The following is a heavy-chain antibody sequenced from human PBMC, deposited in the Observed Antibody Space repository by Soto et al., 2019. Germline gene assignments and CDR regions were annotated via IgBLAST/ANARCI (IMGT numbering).Heavy chain of an antibody. CDR2: ISGTGGST. J-gene: IGHJ4*02. CDR3: AKDRLGGNFDY. V-gene: IGHV3-23*01. Sequence: EVQLLDSGGGLVQPGGSLRLSCAASGFTFNNYAMNWVRQAPGKGLEWVATISGTGGSTYYADSGKGRFTISRDNSKNTLYLQMNSLRVEDTAVYYCAKDRLGGNFDYWGQGTQVTVSS. CDR1: GFTFNNYA.